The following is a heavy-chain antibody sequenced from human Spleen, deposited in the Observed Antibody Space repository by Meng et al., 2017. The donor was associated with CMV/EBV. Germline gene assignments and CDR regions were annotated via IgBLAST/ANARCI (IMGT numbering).Heavy chain of an antibody. D-gene: IGHD2-2*01. J-gene: IGHJ4*02. CDR2: TNSDGSNT. V-gene: IGHV3-74*01. CDR1: GFTFSNYW. CDR3: ARGNPRDCSSVDCYPFFDS. Sequence: GSLRLSCAVSGFTFSNYWMHWVRQVPGEGLVWVARTNSDGSNTAYADSVKGRFTISRDNAKNTLHLQVRSLRGEDTAVYFCARGNPRDCSSVDCYPFFDSWGQGTLVTVSS.